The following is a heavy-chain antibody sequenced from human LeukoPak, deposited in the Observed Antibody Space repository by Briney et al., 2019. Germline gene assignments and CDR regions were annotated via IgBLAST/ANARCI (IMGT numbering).Heavy chain of an antibody. J-gene: IGHJ6*03. V-gene: IGHV3-21*01. CDR1: GFTLSGHS. Sequence: GGSLRLSCVVSGFTLSGHSINWVRQAPGKGLEWVSSISSSSSYIYYTDSVKGRFTISRDNAKNSLYLQMNSLRAEDTAVYYCARVIAFRGYMDVWGKGTTVTVSS. CDR2: ISSSSSYI. D-gene: IGHD3-16*02. CDR3: ARVIAFRGYMDV.